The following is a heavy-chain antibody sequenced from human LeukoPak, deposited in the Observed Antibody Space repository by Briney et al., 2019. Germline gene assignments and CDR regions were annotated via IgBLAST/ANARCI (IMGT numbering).Heavy chain of an antibody. Sequence: SGTLSLTCAVSGGSISSSNWWSWVRQPPGKGLEWIGEIYHSGSTNYNPSLKSRVTISVDKSKNQFSLKLSSVTAADTAVYYCARHPELEYDSFYFDYWGQGTLVTVSS. J-gene: IGHJ4*02. D-gene: IGHD3-22*01. CDR1: GGSISSSNW. CDR2: IYHSGST. CDR3: ARHPELEYDSFYFDY. V-gene: IGHV4-4*02.